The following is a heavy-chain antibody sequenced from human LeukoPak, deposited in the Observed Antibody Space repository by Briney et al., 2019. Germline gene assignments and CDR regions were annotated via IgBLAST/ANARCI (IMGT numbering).Heavy chain of an antibody. J-gene: IGHJ4*02. D-gene: IGHD3-10*01. Sequence: GGSLRLSCAASGFTFSSYGMSRVRQAPGKGLEWVSGISGSGGSTYYADSVKGRFTISRDNSKSTLYLQMNSLRAEDTAVYYCAKNMVRGVIMSSSFDYWGQGTLVTVSS. CDR1: GFTFSSYG. CDR3: AKNMVRGVIMSSSFDY. CDR2: ISGSGGST. V-gene: IGHV3-23*01.